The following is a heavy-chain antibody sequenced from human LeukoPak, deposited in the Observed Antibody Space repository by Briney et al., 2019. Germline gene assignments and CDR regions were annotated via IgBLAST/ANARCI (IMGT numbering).Heavy chain of an antibody. V-gene: IGHV3-23*01. Sequence: PGGSLRLSCAASGFTFSNYAMTWVRQTPGRGLQWVSAISGSSDNTYYADSVKGRFTISRDNSKNTMYMQMSSLRAEDTAVYYCAKSPSIIAATYWLDPWGQGTLVTVSS. D-gene: IGHD2-15*01. CDR2: ISGSSDNT. CDR3: AKSPSIIAATYWLDP. J-gene: IGHJ5*02. CDR1: GFTFSNYA.